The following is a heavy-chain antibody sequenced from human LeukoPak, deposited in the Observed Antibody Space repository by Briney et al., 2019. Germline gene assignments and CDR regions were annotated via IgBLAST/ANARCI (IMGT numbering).Heavy chain of an antibody. CDR1: GFIFSSFE. Sequence: PGGSLRLSCEASGFIFSSFELNWVRQAPGKGLEWVAHISDKEDIIYADSVKGRFAISRDNAKNSQYLQMASLRADDTGVYYCARGGGSYKPFDFWGQGTLVTVSS. CDR2: ISDKEDI. CDR3: ARGGGSYKPFDF. D-gene: IGHD3-16*01. J-gene: IGHJ4*02. V-gene: IGHV3-48*03.